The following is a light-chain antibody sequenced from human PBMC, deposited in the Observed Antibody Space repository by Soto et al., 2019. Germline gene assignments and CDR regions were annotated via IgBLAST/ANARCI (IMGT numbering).Light chain of an antibody. J-gene: IGKJ5*01. CDR2: AAS. V-gene: IGKV1-12*01. CDR3: QQDNSFNLN. Sequence: DIQMTQSPSSMSASLGDRVTITCRASQGITYWLAWYQQRPGRAPKCLIYAASILESGVPSRFTGSGSGTNFTLTINDLQPEDFATYFCQQDNSFNLNFGQGTRLEIK. CDR1: QGITYW.